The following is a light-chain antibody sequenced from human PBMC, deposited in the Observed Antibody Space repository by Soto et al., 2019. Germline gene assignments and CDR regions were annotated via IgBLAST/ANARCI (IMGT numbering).Light chain of an antibody. CDR3: QQRSNLLFT. CDR2: DAS. Sequence: PVERATLSCRASQSVSSYLAWYQHKPGQAPRLLMYDASNRATGAPARFSGSGSGTDFTLTISSLEPEDFAVYYCQQRSNLLFTFGPGTKVDI. J-gene: IGKJ3*01. CDR1: QSVSSY. V-gene: IGKV3-11*01.